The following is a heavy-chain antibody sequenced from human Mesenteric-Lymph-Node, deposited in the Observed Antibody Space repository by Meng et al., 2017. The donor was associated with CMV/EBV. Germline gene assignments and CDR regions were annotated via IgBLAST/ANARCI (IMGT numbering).Heavy chain of an antibody. CDR3: ARVGYYSNEIDY. CDR2: IYYSGST. J-gene: IGHJ4*02. Sequence: SETLSLTCTVSGGSISSSSYYWGWIRQPPGKGLEWIGSIYYSGSTYYNPSLKSRVTISVDKSKNQFSLKLSSVTAADTAVYYCARVGYYSNEIDYWGQGTLVTVSS. CDR1: GGSISSSSYY. D-gene: IGHD4-11*01. V-gene: IGHV4-39*07.